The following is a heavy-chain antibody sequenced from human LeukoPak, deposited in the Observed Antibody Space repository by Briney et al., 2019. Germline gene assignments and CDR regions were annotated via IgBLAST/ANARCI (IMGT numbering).Heavy chain of an antibody. CDR1: GYSFTSYW. Sequence: PGESLKISCKGSGYSFTSYWIGWVRQMPGKGLEWMGIIYPGDSDTRYSPSFQGQVTISADKSISTAYLQWSSLKASDTAMYYCARHSHNCSSTSCYEPFDYWGQGTLVTVSS. V-gene: IGHV5-51*01. CDR2: IYPGDSDT. CDR3: ARHSHNCSSTSCYEPFDY. J-gene: IGHJ4*02. D-gene: IGHD2-2*01.